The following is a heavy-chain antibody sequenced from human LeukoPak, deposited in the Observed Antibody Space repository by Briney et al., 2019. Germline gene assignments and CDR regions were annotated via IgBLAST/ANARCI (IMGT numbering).Heavy chain of an antibody. J-gene: IGHJ3*02. V-gene: IGHV1-69*13. CDR2: IIPIFGTA. D-gene: IGHD6-13*01. CDR3: ARDREEYSSSWYVAFDI. CDR1: GGTFSSYA. Sequence: SVKVSCKASGGTFSSYAISWVRQAPGQGLEWMGGIIPIFGTANYAQKFQGRVTITADESTSTAYMELSSLRTEDTAVYCCARDREEYSSSWYVAFDIWGQGTMVTVSS.